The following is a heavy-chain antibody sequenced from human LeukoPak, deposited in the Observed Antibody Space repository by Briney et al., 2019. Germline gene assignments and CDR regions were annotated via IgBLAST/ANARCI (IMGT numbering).Heavy chain of an antibody. CDR2: ISGSASST. CDR3: AKGRRYNISTGYYVSEVDP. J-gene: IGHJ5*02. V-gene: IGHV3-23*01. Sequence: GGSLRLSCAASGFTFSNYAMSWVRQAPGKGLEWVSAISGSASSTYHADSVKGRFTISRDNSKNTLYLQMNSLRPEDTAVYYCAKGRRYNISTGYYVSEVDPWGQGTLVTVSS. CDR1: GFTFSNYA. D-gene: IGHD3-9*01.